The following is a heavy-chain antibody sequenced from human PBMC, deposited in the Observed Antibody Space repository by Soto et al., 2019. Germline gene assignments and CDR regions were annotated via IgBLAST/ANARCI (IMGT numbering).Heavy chain of an antibody. V-gene: IGHV3-11*01. D-gene: IGHD3-22*01. CDR3: ARDTAFVASGSSDP. CDR2: ISHSGTPI. CDR1: GVTFSDYY. J-gene: IGHJ5*02. Sequence: LRLSFVASGVTFSDYYMTWIRQAPEKGLERVSHISHSGTPIYYADSVKGRFTISRDNANKSLYLHMNSLRVEDTAVYYCARDTAFVASGSSDPTGHRPMGAVSS.